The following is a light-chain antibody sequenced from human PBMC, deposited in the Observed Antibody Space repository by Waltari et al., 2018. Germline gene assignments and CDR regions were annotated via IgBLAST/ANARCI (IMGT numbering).Light chain of an antibody. J-gene: IGKJ1*01. Sequence: DIQMTQSPSTLSASAGDRVTITCRASQSISNWLALYQQKPGKAPKVLIFDASDLESGVPSRFSGSGSGTEFTLTISSLQPDDFATYYCQQYNSYSPGMFGQGTKVDIK. V-gene: IGKV1-5*01. CDR1: QSISNW. CDR3: QQYNSYSPGM. CDR2: DAS.